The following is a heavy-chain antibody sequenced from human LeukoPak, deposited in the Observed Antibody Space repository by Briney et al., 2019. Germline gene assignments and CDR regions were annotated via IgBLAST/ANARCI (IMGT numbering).Heavy chain of an antibody. CDR2: IKQDGSEK. CDR3: ARDHRGIYSPFDY. D-gene: IGHD2-21*01. Sequence: ETLSLTCTVSGGSISSSSYYWGWIRQPPGKGLEWVANIKQDGSEKYYVDSVKGRFIISRDNAKNSLYLQMNSLRAEDTAVYYCARDHRGIYSPFDYWGQGTLVTVSS. CDR1: GGSISSSSYY. J-gene: IGHJ4*02. V-gene: IGHV3-7*01.